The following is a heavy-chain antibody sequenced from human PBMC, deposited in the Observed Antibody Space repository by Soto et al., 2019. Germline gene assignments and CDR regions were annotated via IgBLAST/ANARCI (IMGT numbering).Heavy chain of an antibody. CDR3: ARDGSGYYYMDV. D-gene: IGHD6-19*01. CDR1: GFTFSSYV. V-gene: IGHV3-33*01. Sequence: GGSLRLSCAASGFTFSSYVMHWVRQAPGKGIEWVAVIWYDGSNKYYAASVKGRFTISRDNSKNTLYLQMNSLRAEDTAVYYCARDGSGYYYMDVWGKGTTVTVSS. CDR2: IWYDGSNK. J-gene: IGHJ6*03.